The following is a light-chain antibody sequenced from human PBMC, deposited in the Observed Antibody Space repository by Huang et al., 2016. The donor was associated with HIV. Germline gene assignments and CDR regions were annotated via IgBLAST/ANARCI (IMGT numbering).Light chain of an antibody. J-gene: IGKJ2*01. V-gene: IGKV3-15*01. CDR3: QQYNNWPPYT. CDR1: QSVSSN. Sequence: EIVMTQSPATLSVSPGERATLSCRASQSVSSNLAWYQQKPGQAPRLLIYGASTRDTDIPASFSGSGSGTEFALTISSLQSEDFAVYYCQQYNNWPPYTFGQGTKLEIK. CDR2: GAS.